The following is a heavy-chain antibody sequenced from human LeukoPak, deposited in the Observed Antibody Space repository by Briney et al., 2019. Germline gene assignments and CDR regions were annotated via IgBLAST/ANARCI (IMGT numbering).Heavy chain of an antibody. Sequence: GGSLRLSCTASGFTFSAYSMQWVRQAPGKGLEYISYVSSGGSVMYYADSVKGRFTISRDNAKNSLYLQMNSLRDEDTAVYYCARDGYTHFDYWGQGTLVTVSS. D-gene: IGHD1-1*01. CDR3: ARDGYTHFDY. CDR1: GFTFSAYS. V-gene: IGHV3-48*02. CDR2: VSSGGSVM. J-gene: IGHJ4*02.